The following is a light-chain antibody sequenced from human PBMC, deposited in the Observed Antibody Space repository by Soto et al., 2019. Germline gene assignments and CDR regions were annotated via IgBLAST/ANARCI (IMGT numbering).Light chain of an antibody. CDR2: EVT. J-gene: IGLJ1*01. CDR1: SSDIGGYNY. Sequence: QSALTQPPSASGSPGQSVTISCTGGSSDIGGYNYVSWYQQRPGKVPRLIIYEVTKRPSGVPDRFSGSKSGNTATLTISGLQTEDEGVYYCSSFSSRVTPTVFGPGTKVTVL. CDR3: SSFSSRVTPTV. V-gene: IGLV2-8*01.